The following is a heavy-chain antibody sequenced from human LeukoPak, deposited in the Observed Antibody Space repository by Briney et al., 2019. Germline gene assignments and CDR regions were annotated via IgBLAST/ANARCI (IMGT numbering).Heavy chain of an antibody. D-gene: IGHD1-7*01. Sequence: GGPLRLPCAASGFTFSTYWMIWVRQAPGKGLEWVAKIEPNGNGKNYVDSVKGRFTISRDNSKNSLYLQMNSLRVDDTAVYHCARDWTNYLEGLNDYWGQGTQVTVSS. CDR3: ARDWTNYLEGLNDY. V-gene: IGHV3-7*01. CDR2: IEPNGNGK. CDR1: GFTFSTYW. J-gene: IGHJ4*02.